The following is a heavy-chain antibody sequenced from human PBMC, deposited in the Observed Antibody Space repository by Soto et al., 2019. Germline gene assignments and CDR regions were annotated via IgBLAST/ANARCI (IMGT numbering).Heavy chain of an antibody. CDR1: GGSVSSGSYY. Sequence: QVQLQESGPGLVKPSEPLFLTCTVSGGSVSSGSYYWNWIRQPPGKGLWWIGYIYYSGRTNYNPSLKSRVTRSVDTSKDQVSLKVSSVTAAETAVYYCARDKAPDDYRDYGFDYLGQGTLVTVSS. D-gene: IGHD4-17*01. CDR2: IYYSGRT. V-gene: IGHV4-61*01. J-gene: IGHJ4*02. CDR3: ARDKAPDDYRDYGFDY.